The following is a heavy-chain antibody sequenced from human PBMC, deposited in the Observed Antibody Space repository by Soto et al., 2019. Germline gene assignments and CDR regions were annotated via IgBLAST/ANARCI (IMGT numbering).Heavy chain of an antibody. CDR2: INPSGGST. J-gene: IGHJ6*02. CDR3: ARDGLNIVVVVAANYYYYYGMDV. Sequence: QVQLVQSGAEVKKPGASVKVSCKASGYTFTSYYMHWVRQAPGQGLEWMGIINPSGGSTSYEQKFQGRVTMTRDTSTSTVYMELSSLRSEDTAVYYCARDGLNIVVVVAANYYYYYGMDVWGQGTTVTVSS. CDR1: GYTFTSYY. V-gene: IGHV1-46*01. D-gene: IGHD2-15*01.